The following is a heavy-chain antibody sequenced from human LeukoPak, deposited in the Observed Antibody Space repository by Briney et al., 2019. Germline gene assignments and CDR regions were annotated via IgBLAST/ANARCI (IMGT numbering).Heavy chain of an antibody. J-gene: IGHJ4*02. V-gene: IGHV3-23*01. CDR3: AKAPTKEEEWLLLNYFDY. CDR1: GFTLSSYA. D-gene: IGHD3-22*01. Sequence: GGSLRLSCVGSGFTLSSYAMRWVRQAPGKGREWVSAISGSGTRTYYADSVKGRFTISRDNSKNTLYLQMNSLRAADAAVYYCAKAPTKEEEWLLLNYFDYWGQGILVTVSS. CDR2: ISGSGTRT.